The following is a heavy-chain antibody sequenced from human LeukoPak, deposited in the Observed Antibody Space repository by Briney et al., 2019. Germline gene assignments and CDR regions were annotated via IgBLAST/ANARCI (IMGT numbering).Heavy chain of an antibody. D-gene: IGHD2-15*01. V-gene: IGHV3-15*01. CDR3: TTVDCSGGNCYEGDY. Sequence: GGSLRLSCAASGFTFSNAWMSWVRQAPGKGLEWVGRIKSKTDGGTTDYAAPVKGRFTISRDDSKNTLYLQMNSLKTEDTAVYYCTTVDCSGGNCYEGDYWGQGTLVTVSS. CDR2: IKSKTDGGTT. J-gene: IGHJ4*02. CDR1: GFTFSNAW.